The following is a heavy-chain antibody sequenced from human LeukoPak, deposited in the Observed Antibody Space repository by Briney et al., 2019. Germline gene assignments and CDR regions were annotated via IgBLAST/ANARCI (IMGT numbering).Heavy chain of an antibody. CDR2: IYPGDSDT. CDR3: AATYYYDSSATLDAFDI. J-gene: IGHJ3*02. CDR1: GYSFTSYW. V-gene: IGHV5-51*01. D-gene: IGHD3-22*01. Sequence: GESLKISCKGSGYSFTSYWIGWVRQMPGKGLEWMGIIYPGDSDTRYSPSFQGQVTISADKSISTAYLQWSSLKAPDTAMYYCAATYYYDSSATLDAFDIWGQGTMVTVSS.